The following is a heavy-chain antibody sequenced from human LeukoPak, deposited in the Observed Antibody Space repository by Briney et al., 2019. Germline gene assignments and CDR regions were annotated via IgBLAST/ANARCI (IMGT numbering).Heavy chain of an antibody. Sequence: SETLSLTCTVSGGSIIGSYWTWIRQSPGGGLEYIGYIYNTVDVNYSPSLKSRVTISIDMSRSQFSLRLKSVTAADTAIYYCARSRNYNSTGYNPTYYFDSWGQGALVTVSS. CDR2: IYNTVDV. V-gene: IGHV4-59*01. J-gene: IGHJ4*02. D-gene: IGHD3-22*01. CDR1: GGSIIGSY. CDR3: ARSRNYNSTGYNPTYYFDS.